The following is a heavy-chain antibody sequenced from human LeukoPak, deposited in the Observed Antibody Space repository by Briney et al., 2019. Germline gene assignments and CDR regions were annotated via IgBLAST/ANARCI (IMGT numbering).Heavy chain of an antibody. Sequence: SETLSLTCTVSGGSIIGSYWTWIRQSPGGGLEYIGYIYNTVDVNYSPSLKSRVTISIDMSRSQFSLRLKSVTAADTAIYYCARSRNYNSTGYNPTYYFDSWGQGALVTVSS. CDR2: IYNTVDV. V-gene: IGHV4-59*01. J-gene: IGHJ4*02. D-gene: IGHD3-22*01. CDR1: GGSIIGSY. CDR3: ARSRNYNSTGYNPTYYFDS.